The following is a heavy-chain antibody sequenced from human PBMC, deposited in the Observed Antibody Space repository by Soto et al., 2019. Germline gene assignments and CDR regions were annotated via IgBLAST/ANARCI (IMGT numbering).Heavy chain of an antibody. V-gene: IGHV1-69*06. D-gene: IGHD6-19*01. CDR3: ARFAPVAGDY. Sequence: SVKVSCKASGGTFSIYAISWVRQAPVQGLEWMGGIIPIFGTANYAQKFQGRVTITADKSTSTAYMELSSLRSEDTAVYYCARFAPVAGDYWGQGTLVTVSS. CDR1: GGTFSIYA. CDR2: IIPIFGTA. J-gene: IGHJ4*02.